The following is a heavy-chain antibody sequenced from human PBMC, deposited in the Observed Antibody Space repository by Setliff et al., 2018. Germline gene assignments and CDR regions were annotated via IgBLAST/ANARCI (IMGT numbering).Heavy chain of an antibody. J-gene: IGHJ6*03. Sequence: SETLSLTCTVSNGSISSGNYFWGWIRQPPGKGLEWMGSIFYTGSTYYSPSLKSRVTMTRNTSISTAYMELSSLRSEDTAVYYCARGKKPHLWPLPTSIYYYYYYMDVWGKGTTVTVSS. CDR3: ARGKKPHLWPLPTSIYYYYYYMDV. CDR2: IFYTGST. D-gene: IGHD2-2*01. CDR1: NGSISSGNYF. V-gene: IGHV4-39*07.